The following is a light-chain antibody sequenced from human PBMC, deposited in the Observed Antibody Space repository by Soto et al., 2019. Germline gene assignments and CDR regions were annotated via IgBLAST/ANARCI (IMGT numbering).Light chain of an antibody. CDR3: SSFTIRCTFNYI. CDR2: EVT. CDR1: SSDVGGYNY. J-gene: IGLJ1*01. Sequence: QSALTQPASVSGSPGQSITISCPGTSSDVGGYNYVSWYQQHPGNAPKIVIYEVTNRPSGVSNRFSVSKSGNTASLTISGLQAEDDADYYCSSFTIRCTFNYIFGTGTKLTVL. V-gene: IGLV2-14*01.